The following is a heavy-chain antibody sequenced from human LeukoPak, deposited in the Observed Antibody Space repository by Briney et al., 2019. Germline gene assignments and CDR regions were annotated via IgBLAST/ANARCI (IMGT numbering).Heavy chain of an antibody. J-gene: IGHJ4*02. Sequence: GGSLRLSCAASGFTVSSNYMSWVRQAPGKGLEWVSVIYSGGSTYYADSVKGRFTISRDNSKNTLYLQMNSLRAEDTAVYYCARAFYCGGDCWYLDYWGQGTLVTVSS. CDR2: IYSGGST. CDR1: GFTVSSNY. V-gene: IGHV3-53*01. D-gene: IGHD2-21*02. CDR3: ARAFYCGGDCWYLDY.